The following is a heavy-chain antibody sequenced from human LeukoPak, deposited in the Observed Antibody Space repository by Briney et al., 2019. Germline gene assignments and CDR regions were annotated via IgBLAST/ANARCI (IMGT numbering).Heavy chain of an antibody. CDR2: IVYGGST. V-gene: IGHV4-39*07. D-gene: IGHD2-2*01. J-gene: IGHJ4*02. CDR1: GVSISSNSIY. Sequence: PSETLSLTCKVSGVSISSNSIYWGWIRQPPGKGLEWIGSIVYGGSTYYKPSLNSRVTISVDTSSNQFSLNLTSVTAADTAVYYCARDPGCTTTSCHLGLDYWGQGALVTVSS. CDR3: ARDPGCTTTSCHLGLDY.